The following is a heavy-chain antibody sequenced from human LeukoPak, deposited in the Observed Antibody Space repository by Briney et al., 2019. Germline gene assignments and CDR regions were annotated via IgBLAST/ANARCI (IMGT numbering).Heavy chain of an antibody. CDR2: INHSGST. J-gene: IGHJ6*02. V-gene: IGHV4-34*01. CDR1: GGSISSYY. CDR3: ARTIVVVPAAIWNPYYYYGMDV. Sequence: PSETLSLTCTVSGGSISSYYWSWIRQPPGKGLEWIGEINHSGSTNYNPSLKSRVTISVDTSKNQFSLKLSSVTAADTAVYYCARTIVVVPAAIWNPYYYYGMDVWGQGTTVTVSS. D-gene: IGHD2-2*01.